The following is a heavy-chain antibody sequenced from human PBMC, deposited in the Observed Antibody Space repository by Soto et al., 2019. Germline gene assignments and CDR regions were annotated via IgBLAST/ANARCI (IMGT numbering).Heavy chain of an antibody. D-gene: IGHD3-16*02. CDR2: TRNKANSYTT. J-gene: IGHJ4*02. CDR3: ARDTQFGGVIVYFDY. Sequence: TGGSLRLSCAASGFTFSDHYMDWVRQAPGKGLEWVGRTRNKANSYTTEYAASVKGRFTISRDDSKNSLYLQMNSLKTEDTAVYYCARDTQFGGVIVYFDYWRQATLVTVSS. V-gene: IGHV3-72*01. CDR1: GFTFSDHY.